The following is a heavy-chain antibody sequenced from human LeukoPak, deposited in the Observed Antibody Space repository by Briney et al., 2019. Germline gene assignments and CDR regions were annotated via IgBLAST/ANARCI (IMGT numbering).Heavy chain of an antibody. D-gene: IGHD6-19*01. Sequence: SETLSLTCTVSGGSISSYYWSWIRQPPGKGLEWIGYIYYSGSTYYNPSLKSRVTISVDTSKNQFSLKLSSVAAADTAVYYCARDEVPGGWWDAFDIWGQGTMVTVSS. CDR2: IYYSGST. J-gene: IGHJ3*02. CDR3: ARDEVPGGWWDAFDI. V-gene: IGHV4-59*12. CDR1: GGSISSYY.